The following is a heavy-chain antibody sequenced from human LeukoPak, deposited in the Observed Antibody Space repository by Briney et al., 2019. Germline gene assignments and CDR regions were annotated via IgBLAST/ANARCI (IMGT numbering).Heavy chain of an antibody. CDR1: GFTFSSYG. D-gene: IGHD5-18*01. Sequence: GGSLRLSCAASGFTFSSYGMHWVRQAPGKGLEWVAVISYDGSNKYYADSVKGRFTISRDNSKNTLYLQMNSLRAEDTAVYYCASAGGYSYGVDAFDIWGQGTMVTVSS. CDR2: ISYDGSNK. J-gene: IGHJ3*02. CDR3: ASAGGYSYGVDAFDI. V-gene: IGHV3-30*19.